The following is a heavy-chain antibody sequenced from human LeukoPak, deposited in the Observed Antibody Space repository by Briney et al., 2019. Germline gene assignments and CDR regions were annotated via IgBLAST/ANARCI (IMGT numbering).Heavy chain of an antibody. J-gene: IGHJ4*02. CDR2: IFYSGST. CDR1: GGSFSGYY. D-gene: IGHD2-21*02. CDR3: AGLVVGTATIDY. Sequence: SETLSLTCAVYGGSFSGYYWGWIRQPPGKGLEWIGNIFYSGSTYYNPSLKSRVTISVDTSKNQFSLKLRSVTAADTAVYYCAGLVVGTATIDYWGQGTLVTVSS. V-gene: IGHV4-34*12.